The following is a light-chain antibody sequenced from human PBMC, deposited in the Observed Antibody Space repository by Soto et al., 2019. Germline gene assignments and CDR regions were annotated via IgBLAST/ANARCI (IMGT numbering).Light chain of an antibody. CDR1: QSVSSSY. Sequence: EIVLTQSPGTLFLSPGERATLSCRASQSVSSSYLAWYQQKPGQAPRLLIYGASSRATGIPDRFSGSGSGTDFTLTISRLETEDFAVYYCQQYGSSPSITFGQGTRLEIK. CDR3: QQYGSSPSIT. V-gene: IGKV3-20*01. CDR2: GAS. J-gene: IGKJ5*01.